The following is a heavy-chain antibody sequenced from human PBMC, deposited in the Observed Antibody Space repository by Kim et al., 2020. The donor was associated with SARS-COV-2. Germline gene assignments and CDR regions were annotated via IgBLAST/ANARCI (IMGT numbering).Heavy chain of an antibody. V-gene: IGHV4-39*01. J-gene: IGHJ4*01. D-gene: IGHD6-19*01. CDR2: IYYSGTT. CDR1: GGSVSSSRYY. CDR3: ARHADSITVAAHFYY. Sequence: SETLSLTCTVSGGSVSSSRYYWGWVRQPPGKGLEWIGTIYYSGTTYYKPSLKSRVTISLDTSKNQFSLKVNSVTAADTAVYFCARHADSITVAAHFYYWG.